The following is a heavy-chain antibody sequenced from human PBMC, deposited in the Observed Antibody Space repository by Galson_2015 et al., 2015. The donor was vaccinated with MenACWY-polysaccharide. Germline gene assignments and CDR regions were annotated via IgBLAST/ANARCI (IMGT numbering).Heavy chain of an antibody. V-gene: IGHV3-23*01. CDR3: ANPGLSPVLSSGVDY. J-gene: IGHJ4*02. CDR1: GFTFNSYT. Sequence: LRLSCAASGFTFNSYTLSWDRQAPGKGLEWVSAIRGSGASTYYADSVKGRFTISRDNSKSTLYLQMNSLRAEDTAVYYCANPGLSPVLSSGVDYWGQATLVIVSS. CDR2: IRGSGAST. D-gene: IGHD6-25*01.